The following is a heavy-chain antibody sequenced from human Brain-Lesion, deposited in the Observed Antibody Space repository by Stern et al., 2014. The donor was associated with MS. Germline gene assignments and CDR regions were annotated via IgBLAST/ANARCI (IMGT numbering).Heavy chain of an antibody. CDR1: GDRVSSNSAA. CDR2: TYYRSKWYY. V-gene: IGHV6-1*01. Sequence: QVPLQQSGPGLMKPSQTLALTCAISGDRVSSNSAAWNWIRQSPSRGLEWLGRTYYRSKWYYQYAESVKSRITINADTSTNQFSLQLNSVTPEDTAVYLCAKGYNWFDSWGQGTVVTVS. J-gene: IGHJ5*01. CDR3: AKGYNWFDS.